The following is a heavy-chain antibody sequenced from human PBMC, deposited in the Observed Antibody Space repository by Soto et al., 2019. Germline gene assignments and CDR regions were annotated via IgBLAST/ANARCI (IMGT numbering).Heavy chain of an antibody. Sequence: QAQLVQSGAEVKKPGASVKVSCKASGNTFTNLNLNWVRQAPGQGLDWIGWMHANTRNTGHAQKCQSRVRMTRTTSICTSYVELSRLGVEDTAFYYWARYIFGQGFISWGQGTLVTVSS. D-gene: IGHD3-10*01. CDR1: GNTFTNLN. J-gene: IGHJ4*02. CDR2: MHANTRNT. V-gene: IGHV1-8*01. CDR3: ARYIFGQGFIS.